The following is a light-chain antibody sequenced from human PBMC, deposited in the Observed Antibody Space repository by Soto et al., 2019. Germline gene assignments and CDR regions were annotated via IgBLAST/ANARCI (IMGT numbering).Light chain of an antibody. V-gene: IGKV1-6*01. J-gene: IGKJ2*01. CDR3: LQDATYPYT. CDR2: AIS. Sequence: AVQMTQSPSSLSASVGDRVTITCRASQDVRNDLGWYQQKPGQAPKLLIYAISTLQSGVPSRFSGSGSGTEFTLTISSLQPEDSATYYCLQDATYPYTFGQGTNLEI. CDR1: QDVRND.